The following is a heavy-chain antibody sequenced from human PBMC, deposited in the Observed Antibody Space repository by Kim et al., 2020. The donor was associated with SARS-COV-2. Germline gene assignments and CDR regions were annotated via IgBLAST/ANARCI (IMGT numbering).Heavy chain of an antibody. Sequence: GGSLRLSCAASGFTFSSYSMNWVRQAPGKGLEWVSSISSSGSIKYEDSSVNGRFTICRNTNKKLFYLQINRLRAEDTALYCWGRFGTGGVCFILSFYYY. V-gene: IGHV3-48*04. J-gene: IGHJ6*01. D-gene: IGHD2-8*02. CDR1: GFTFSSYS. CDR2: ISSSGSIK. CDR3: GRFGTGGVCFILSFYYY.